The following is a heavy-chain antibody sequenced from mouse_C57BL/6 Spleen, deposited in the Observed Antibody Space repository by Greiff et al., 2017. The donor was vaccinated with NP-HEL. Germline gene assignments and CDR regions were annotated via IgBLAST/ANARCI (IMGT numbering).Heavy chain of an antibody. Sequence: QVQLKQPGAELVRPGSSVKLSCKASGYPFTSYWMDWVKQRPGQGLEWIGNIYPSDSETHYNQKFKDKATLTVDKSSSTAYMQLSSLTSEDSAVYYCARDYRYAMDYWGQGTSVTVSS. CDR3: ARDYRYAMDY. CDR1: GYPFTSYW. D-gene: IGHD2-13*01. J-gene: IGHJ4*01. CDR2: IYPSDSET. V-gene: IGHV1-61*01.